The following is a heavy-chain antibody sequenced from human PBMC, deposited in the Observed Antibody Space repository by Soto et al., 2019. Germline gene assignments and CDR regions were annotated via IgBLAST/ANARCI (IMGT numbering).Heavy chain of an antibody. V-gene: IGHV4-34*01. CDR1: GGSFSGYY. CDR3: ARGPLRSPLFYDSSGYYRY. CDR2: INHSGST. Sequence: TLSLTCAVYGGSFSGYYWSWIRQPPGKGLEWIGEINHSGSTNYNPSLKSRVTISVDTSKNQFSLKLSSVTAADTAVYYCARGPLRSPLFYDSSGYYRYWGQGTLVTVSS. D-gene: IGHD3-22*01. J-gene: IGHJ4*02.